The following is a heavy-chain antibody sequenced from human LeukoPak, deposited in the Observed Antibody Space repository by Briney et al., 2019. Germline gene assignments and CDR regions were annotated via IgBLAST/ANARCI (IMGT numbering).Heavy chain of an antibody. CDR1: GFTFTSYS. D-gene: IGHD4-17*01. V-gene: IGHV3-21*01. Sequence: GGSLRLSCAASGFTFTSYSVYWVRQAPGGGLEWVSSISSSSTYIYYAESAKSRVTISRDNAKNSLYLRMNRLRAESTAVCYCARDPSAVTTPSSWFDPWGQGTLVTASS. CDR3: ARDPSAVTTPSSWFDP. CDR2: ISSSSTYI. J-gene: IGHJ5*02.